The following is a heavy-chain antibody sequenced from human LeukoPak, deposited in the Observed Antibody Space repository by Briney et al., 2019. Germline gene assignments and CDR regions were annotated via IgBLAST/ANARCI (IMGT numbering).Heavy chain of an antibody. V-gene: IGHV5-51*01. D-gene: IGHD6-13*01. CDR3: ARQRVAAGGRGGYYYYGMDV. Sequence: GESLKISCKGSGYSFTSYWIGWVRQMPGKGLEWMGIIYPGDSDTRYSPSFQGQVTISADKSTSTAYLQWSSLKASDTAMYYCARQRVAAGGRGGYYYYGMDVWGQGTTVTVSS. J-gene: IGHJ6*02. CDR2: IYPGDSDT. CDR1: GYSFTSYW.